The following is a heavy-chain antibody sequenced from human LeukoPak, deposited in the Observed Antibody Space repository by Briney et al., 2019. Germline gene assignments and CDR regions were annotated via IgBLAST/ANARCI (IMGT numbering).Heavy chain of an antibody. J-gene: IGHJ5*02. Sequence: PSETLSLTRTVSGDSMSSYYWSWIRQPPGKELEWIGYIYYSGSTNYNPSLKSRVTISVDTSKNQFSLKLSSVTAADTAVYYCAREGNTYGSNWFDPWGQGTLVTVSS. D-gene: IGHD5-18*01. CDR1: GDSMSSYY. CDR2: IYYSGST. CDR3: AREGNTYGSNWFDP. V-gene: IGHV4-59*01.